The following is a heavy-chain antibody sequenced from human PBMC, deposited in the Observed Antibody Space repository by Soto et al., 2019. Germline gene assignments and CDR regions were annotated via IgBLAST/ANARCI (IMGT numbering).Heavy chain of an antibody. CDR1: GFTFSSYA. Sequence: GGSLRLSCAASGFTFSSYAMSWVRQAPGKGLEWVSAISGSGGGTYYADSVKGRFTISRDNSKNTLYLQMSSLRAEDTAVYYCAKEMAYVLLWYWGQGTLVTVSS. D-gene: IGHD3-10*01. V-gene: IGHV3-23*01. CDR2: ISGSGGGT. J-gene: IGHJ4*02. CDR3: AKEMAYVLLWY.